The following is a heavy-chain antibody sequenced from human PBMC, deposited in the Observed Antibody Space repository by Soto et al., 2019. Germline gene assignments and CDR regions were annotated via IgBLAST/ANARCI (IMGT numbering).Heavy chain of an antibody. Sequence: ASVKVSCKASGYTFTSYYMHWVRQAPGRGLEGMGIINPSCGSTSYAQKFHGRVTLTRDTSTSTVYMELSSLRSEDTAVYYCARCPLGGVTTLSPCAFDIWGQGIMVTVSS. V-gene: IGHV1-46*01. CDR2: INPSCGST. D-gene: IGHD4-17*01. CDR1: GYTFTSYY. J-gene: IGHJ3*02. CDR3: ARCPLGGVTTLSPCAFDI.